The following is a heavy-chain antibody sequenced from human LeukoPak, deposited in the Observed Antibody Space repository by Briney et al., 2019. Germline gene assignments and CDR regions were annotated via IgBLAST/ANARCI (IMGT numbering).Heavy chain of an antibody. CDR2: ISNDGSDE. CDR1: GFTFNMHA. J-gene: IGHJ3*01. V-gene: IGHV3-30-3*01. D-gene: IGHD6-6*01. CDR3: VKARHCTTATCASAAFDA. Sequence: GGSLRLSCAASGFTFNMHAMHWVRQAPGKGLEWVAEISNDGSDEYYADSVRGRFPVSRDNFKNTVYLQMNSLRPEDTAVYYCVKARHCTTATCASAAFDAWGQGTMVTVSS.